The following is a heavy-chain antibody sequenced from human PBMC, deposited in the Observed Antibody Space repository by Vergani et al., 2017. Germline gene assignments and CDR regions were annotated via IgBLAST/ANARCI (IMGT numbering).Heavy chain of an antibody. CDR2: LYWNDDQ. J-gene: IGHJ6*03. V-gene: IGHV2-5*04. CDR1: GFSLHTRGVS. Sequence: QITLKESGPTLVKPTQTLTLTCTFSGFSLHTRGVSVAWLRQPPGQALDWLALLYWNDDQHYSPSLNNSVTITKDTSKNQVVLTMTNMDYVDTGTYYCVYRKTEGGTTGCFYPFYYYYYMDVWGKGTTVTVSS. CDR3: VYRKTEGGTTGCFYPFYYYYYMDV. D-gene: IGHD1-7*01.